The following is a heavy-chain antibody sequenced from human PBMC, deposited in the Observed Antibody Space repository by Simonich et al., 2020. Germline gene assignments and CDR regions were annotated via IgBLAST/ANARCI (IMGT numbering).Heavy chain of an antibody. CDR3: ARGRIAAAGTYYYYYMDV. CDR1: GYTFTGYY. V-gene: IGHV1-2*02. CDR2: INPTSSGT. J-gene: IGHJ6*03. Sequence: QVQLVQSGAEVKKPGASVKVSCKASGYTFTGYYMHWVRQAPGQGLERLALINPTSSGTNNAQKFQGRVTMTRDTSISTAYMELSRLRSDDTAVYYCARGRIAAAGTYYYYYMDVWGKGTTVTVSS. D-gene: IGHD6-13*01.